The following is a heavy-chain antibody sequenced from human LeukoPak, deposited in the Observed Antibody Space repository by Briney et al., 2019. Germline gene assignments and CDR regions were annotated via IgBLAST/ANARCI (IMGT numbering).Heavy chain of an antibody. CDR2: IYYSEST. D-gene: IGHD4-17*01. J-gene: IGHJ4*02. CDR3: ARAPTVTFFDY. V-gene: IGHV4-39*01. CDR1: GFTFSSYG. Sequence: GSLRLSCAASGFTFSSYGMSWVRQAPGKGLEWIGSIYYSESTYYNPSLKSRVTISVDTSKNQFSLKLSSVTAADTAVYYCARAPTVTFFDYWGQGTLVTVSS.